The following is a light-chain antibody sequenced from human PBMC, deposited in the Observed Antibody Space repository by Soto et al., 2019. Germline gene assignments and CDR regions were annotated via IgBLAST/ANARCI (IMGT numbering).Light chain of an antibody. Sequence: QTVVTQSSSASASLGSSVKLTCTLSSGHSSYIIAWHQQQPGKAPRYLMRVEGSGSYNKKSGVPDRFSGSSSGADRYLTISNLQFEDEADYYCETWDINIVVFGGGTKVTVL. J-gene: IGLJ3*02. V-gene: IGLV4-60*02. CDR2: VEGSGSY. CDR1: SGHSSYI. CDR3: ETWDINIVV.